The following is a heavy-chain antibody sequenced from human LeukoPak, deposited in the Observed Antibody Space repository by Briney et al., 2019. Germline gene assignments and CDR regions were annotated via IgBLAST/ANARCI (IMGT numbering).Heavy chain of an antibody. CDR1: GGSFRGYY. Sequence: PSETLSLTCAVYGGSFRGYYWSWIRQPPGRGWEWIGEVNHSGSTNYNPTLKSQVTISVDTSKNQFSLKLSSVTAAETAVYYCASITMVRGAPNWFDPWGQGTLVTVSS. CDR3: ASITMVRGAPNWFDP. CDR2: VNHSGST. D-gene: IGHD3-10*01. V-gene: IGHV4-34*01. J-gene: IGHJ5*02.